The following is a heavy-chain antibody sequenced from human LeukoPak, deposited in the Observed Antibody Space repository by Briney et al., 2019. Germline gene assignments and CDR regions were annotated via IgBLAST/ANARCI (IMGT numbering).Heavy chain of an antibody. J-gene: IGHJ4*02. D-gene: IGHD6-6*01. CDR1: GGSISSSSYY. CDR2: IYYSGST. Sequence: SETLSLTCTVSGGSISSSSYYWGWIRQPPGKGLEWIGSIYYSGSTYYNPSLKSRVTISVDTSKNQFSLKLRSVTAADTAVYYCARETSSSSGFDYWGQGTLVTVSS. CDR3: ARETSSSSGFDY. V-gene: IGHV4-39*07.